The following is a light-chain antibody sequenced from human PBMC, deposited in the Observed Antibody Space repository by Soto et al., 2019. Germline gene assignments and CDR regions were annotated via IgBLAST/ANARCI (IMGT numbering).Light chain of an antibody. CDR2: GAS. J-gene: IGKJ1*01. CDR3: QQYGSSPSWT. Sequence: EIGLTQSPCTLSLSAGERATLSCGASQSVSSSYLAWYQQKPGQAPRLLIYGASSRATGIPDRFSGSGSGTDFTLTISRLEPEDFAVYYCQQYGSSPSWTFGQGTKVDIK. CDR1: QSVSSSY. V-gene: IGKV3-20*01.